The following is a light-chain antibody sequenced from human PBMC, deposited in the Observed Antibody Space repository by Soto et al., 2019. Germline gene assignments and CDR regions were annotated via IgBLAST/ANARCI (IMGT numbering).Light chain of an antibody. J-gene: IGKJ1*01. CDR2: AAS. Sequence: IPMNQSPSFLSASVGASGSITCRASQTISNWLAWYQQKPGKAPKLLIYAASTLQSGVPSRFSGSGSGTEFTLTISSLQPEDFATYYCQQLNSYPWTFGQGTKVDIK. CDR3: QQLNSYPWT. CDR1: QTISNW. V-gene: IGKV1-9*01.